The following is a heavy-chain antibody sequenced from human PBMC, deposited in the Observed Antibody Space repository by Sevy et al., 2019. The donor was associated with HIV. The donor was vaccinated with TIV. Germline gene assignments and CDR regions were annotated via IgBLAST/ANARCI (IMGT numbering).Heavy chain of an antibody. CDR1: GFTFSSYT. CDR2: ISSSSSYI. V-gene: IGHV3-21*01. D-gene: IGHD3-10*01. Sequence: GGSLRLSCAASGFTFSSYTMNWVRQAPGKGLEWVSFISSSSSYIYNADSVKGRFTISRDNAKNSLYLQMNSLRAEDTAVYYCARDGITMVRGVTALSGVGYMDVRGKGTTVTVSS. J-gene: IGHJ6*03. CDR3: ARDGITMVRGVTALSGVGYMDV.